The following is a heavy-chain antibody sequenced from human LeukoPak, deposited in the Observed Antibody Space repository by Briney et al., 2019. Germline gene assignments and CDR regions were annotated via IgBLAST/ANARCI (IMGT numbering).Heavy chain of an antibody. CDR1: GGSISSYY. CDR2: IYYSGST. D-gene: IGHD1-26*01. Sequence: SETLSLTCTVSGGSISSYYWSWIRQPPGKGLEWIGDIYYSGSTNYNPSLKSRVTISVDTSKNQFSLRLSSVTAADTAVYYSARLASGSYGPLTPFDYWGQGNLVTVPS. V-gene: IGHV4-59*08. J-gene: IGHJ4*02. CDR3: ARLASGSYGPLTPFDY.